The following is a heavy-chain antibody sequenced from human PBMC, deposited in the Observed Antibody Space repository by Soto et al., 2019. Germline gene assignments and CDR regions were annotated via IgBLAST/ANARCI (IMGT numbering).Heavy chain of an antibody. J-gene: IGHJ4*02. CDR1: GGSFSGYY. D-gene: IGHD5-12*01. V-gene: IGHV4-34*01. Sequence: QVQLQQWGAGLLKPSETLSLTCAVYGGSFSGYYWSWIRQPPGKGLEWIGEINHSGSTNYNPSLKSRVTISVDTSKNQFSLKLSSVTAADTAVYYCARAFGGYVFDYWVQGTLVTVSS. CDR2: INHSGST. CDR3: ARAFGGYVFDY.